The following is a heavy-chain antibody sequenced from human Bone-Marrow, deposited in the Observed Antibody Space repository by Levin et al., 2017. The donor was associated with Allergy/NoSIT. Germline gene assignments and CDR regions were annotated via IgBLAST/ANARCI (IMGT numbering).Heavy chain of an antibody. J-gene: IGHJ4*02. CDR3: AKDGYDILTGEVPNDY. Sequence: GESLKISCAASGFTFSSYGMHWVRQAPGKGLEWVAVISYDGSNKYYADSVKGRFTISRDNSKNTLYLQMNSLRAEDTAVYYCAKDGYDILTGEVPNDYWGQGTLVTVSS. CDR2: ISYDGSNK. V-gene: IGHV3-30*18. D-gene: IGHD3-9*01. CDR1: GFTFSSYG.